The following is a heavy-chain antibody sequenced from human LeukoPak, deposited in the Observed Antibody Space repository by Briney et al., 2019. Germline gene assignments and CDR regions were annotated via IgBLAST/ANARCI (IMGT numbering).Heavy chain of an antibody. D-gene: IGHD4-23*01. CDR2: ISSSSST. V-gene: IGHV3-21*04. CDR1: GFTFSSYS. CDR3: AREKLEGDAFDI. J-gene: IGHJ3*02. Sequence: PGGSLRLSCAASGFTFSSYSMSWVRQAPGKGLEWVSSISSSSSTNYADSVKGRFTISRDNAKNSLYLQMNSLRAEDTAVYYCAREKLEGDAFDIWGQGTMVTVSS.